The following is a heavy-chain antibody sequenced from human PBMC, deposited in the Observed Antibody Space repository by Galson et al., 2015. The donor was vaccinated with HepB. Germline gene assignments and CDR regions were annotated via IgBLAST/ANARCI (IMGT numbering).Heavy chain of an antibody. D-gene: IGHD3-10*01. J-gene: IGHJ1*01. CDR2: ISGGSGTI. V-gene: IGHV3-48*01. CDR3: ARDRYVVRGEYFQR. CDR1: GFTFSSFG. Sequence: SLRLSCAASGFTFSSFGMNWVRQAPGKGLEWVSYISGGSGTIYYADSVKGRFTISRDNAKNSLYPQMNSLRAEDTAVYHCARDRYVVRGEYFQRWGQGTLVTVSS.